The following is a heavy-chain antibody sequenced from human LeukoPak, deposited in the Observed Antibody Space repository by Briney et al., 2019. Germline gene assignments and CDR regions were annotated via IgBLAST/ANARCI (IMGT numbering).Heavy chain of an antibody. D-gene: IGHD1-26*01. Sequence: GGSLRLSCAASGLTVSSNYMSWVRQAPGKGLEWVSVIYSGGSTYYADSVKGRFTISRDNSKNTLYLQMNSLRAEDTAVYYCARDLIVGATRRDYWGQGTLVTVSS. CDR2: IYSGGST. CDR1: GLTVSSNY. V-gene: IGHV3-66*01. J-gene: IGHJ4*02. CDR3: ARDLIVGATRRDY.